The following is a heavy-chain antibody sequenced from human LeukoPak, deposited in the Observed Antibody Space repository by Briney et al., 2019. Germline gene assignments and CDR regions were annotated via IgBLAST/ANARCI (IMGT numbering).Heavy chain of an antibody. D-gene: IGHD3-3*01. V-gene: IGHV3-21*01. Sequence: GGSLRLSCAASGFTFSNYSMNWVRQAPGKGLEWVSSISSSSSYIYYADSVKGRFTISRDNAKNSLYLQMNSLRAEDTAVYYCARDRFTIFGVVTGYFDYWGQGTLVTVSS. CDR2: ISSSSSYI. CDR3: ARDRFTIFGVVTGYFDY. CDR1: GFTFSNYS. J-gene: IGHJ4*02.